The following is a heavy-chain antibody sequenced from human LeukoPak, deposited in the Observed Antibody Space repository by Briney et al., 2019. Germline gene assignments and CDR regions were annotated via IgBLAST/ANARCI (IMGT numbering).Heavy chain of an antibody. CDR3: ARRYCSGGSCYGAH. J-gene: IGHJ4*02. CDR2: IYYSGST. Sequence: SETLSLTCTVSGGSISSSSYYWGWIRQPPGKGLEWIGSIYYSGSTYYNPSLKSRVTISVDTSKNQFSLKLSSVTAADTAVYYCARRYCSGGSCYGAHWGQGTLVTVSS. V-gene: IGHV4-39*01. D-gene: IGHD2-15*01. CDR1: GGSISSSSYY.